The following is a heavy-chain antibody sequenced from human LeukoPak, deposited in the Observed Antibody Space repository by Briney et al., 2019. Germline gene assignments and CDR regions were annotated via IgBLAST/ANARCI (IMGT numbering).Heavy chain of an antibody. CDR2: INHSGST. CDR1: GGSFSGYY. V-gene: IGHV4-34*01. CDR3: ARVCITMVRGVITRPFDY. J-gene: IGHJ4*02. Sequence: SETLSLTCAVYGGSFSGYYWSWIRQPPGKGLEWIGEINHSGSTNYNPSLKSRVTISVDTSKNQFSLKLSSVTAADTAVYYCARVCITMVRGVITRPFDYWGQGTLVTVSS. D-gene: IGHD3-10*01.